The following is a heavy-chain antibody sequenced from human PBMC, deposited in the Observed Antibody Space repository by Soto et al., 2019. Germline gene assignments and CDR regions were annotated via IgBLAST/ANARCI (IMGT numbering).Heavy chain of an antibody. D-gene: IGHD2-15*01. CDR3: ARRVKIVYYMDV. CDR1: GGSISSSSYY. J-gene: IGHJ6*03. Sequence: SETLSLTCTVSGGSISSSSYYWCWIRHPPGKGLEWIGSIYYSGSTYYNPSLESRVTISVDKSKNQFSLKLMSLSAADTAVYYCARRVKIVYYMDVWGKGTPVNVYS. CDR2: IYYSGST. V-gene: IGHV4-39*01.